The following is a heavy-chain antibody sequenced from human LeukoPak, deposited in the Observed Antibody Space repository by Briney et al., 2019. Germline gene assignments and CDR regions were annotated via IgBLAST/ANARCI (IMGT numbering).Heavy chain of an antibody. J-gene: IGHJ4*02. Sequence: PSETLSLTCAVYGGSFSDYYWSWIRQPPGKGLEWIGEINHSGITNHNPSLKSRVTISVDTSKNEISLKVTSVSAADTAVYYCARGLRGKKYYYDSSGSYFDYWGQGTLVTVSS. CDR3: ARGLRGKKYYYDSSGSYFDY. D-gene: IGHD3-22*01. V-gene: IGHV4-34*01. CDR2: INHSGIT. CDR1: GGSFSDYY.